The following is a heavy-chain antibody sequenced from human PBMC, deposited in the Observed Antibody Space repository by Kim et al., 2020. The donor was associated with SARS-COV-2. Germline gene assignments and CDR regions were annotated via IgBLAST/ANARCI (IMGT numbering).Heavy chain of an antibody. D-gene: IGHD3-16*01. V-gene: IGHV1-2*02. CDR1: GYTFTGYY. CDR3: ARVSYHRGGGKHPPDY. Sequence: ASVKVSCKASGYTFTGYYMHWVRQAPGQGLEWMGWINPNSGGTNYAQKFQGRVTMTRDTSISTAYMELSRLRSDDTAVYYCARVSYHRGGGKHPPDYWGQGTLVTVSS. J-gene: IGHJ4*02. CDR2: INPNSGGT.